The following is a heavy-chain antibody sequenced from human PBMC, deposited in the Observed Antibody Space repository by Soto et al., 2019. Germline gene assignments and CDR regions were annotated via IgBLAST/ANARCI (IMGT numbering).Heavy chain of an antibody. J-gene: IGHJ4*02. CDR1: GYTFTSYG. CDR2: ISAYNGNT. D-gene: IGHD2-15*01. Sequence: VKVSCKASGYTFTSYGISWVRQAPGQGLEWMGWISAYNGNTNYAQKLQGRVTMTTDTSTSTAYMELRSLRSDDTAVYYCAGTGYCSGGSCLPDYWGQGTLVTVSS. V-gene: IGHV1-18*01. CDR3: AGTGYCSGGSCLPDY.